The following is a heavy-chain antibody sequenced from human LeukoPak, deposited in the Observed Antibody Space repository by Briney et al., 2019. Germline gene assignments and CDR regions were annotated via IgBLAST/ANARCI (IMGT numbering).Heavy chain of an antibody. CDR2: ISGSNTTI. J-gene: IGHJ5*02. CDR1: GFTFSTYS. V-gene: IGHV3-48*02. D-gene: IGHD1-26*01. Sequence: GGSLRLSCAASGFTFSTYSINWVRQAPGKGLEWASYISGSNTTIYYADSVKGRFTISRDNAKNSLYLQMNSLRDEDTAVYYCARDLVGATASWGQGTLVTVSS. CDR3: ARDLVGATAS.